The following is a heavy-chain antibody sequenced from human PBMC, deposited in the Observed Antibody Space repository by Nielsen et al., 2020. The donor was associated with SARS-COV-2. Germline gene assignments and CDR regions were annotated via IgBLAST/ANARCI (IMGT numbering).Heavy chain of an antibody. J-gene: IGHJ6*03. CDR3: ARSIFGVVDLYYYHYYMDV. D-gene: IGHD3-3*01. Sequence: WIRQPPGKGLEWIGEINHSGSTYYNPSLKSRVTISVDTSKNQFSLKLSSVTAADTAVYYCARSIFGVVDLYYYHYYMDVWGKGTTVTVSS. CDR2: INHSGST. V-gene: IGHV4-34*01.